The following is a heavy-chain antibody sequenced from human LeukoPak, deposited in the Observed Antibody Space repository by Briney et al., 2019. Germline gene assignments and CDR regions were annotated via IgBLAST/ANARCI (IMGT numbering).Heavy chain of an antibody. D-gene: IGHD3-9*01. Sequence: GGPLRLSCAGSGFTFSSHAMSWVRQAPGKGLEWASAISGSGGSTYYADSVKGRFTISRDNSKNTLYLQMNSLRAEDTAVYYCARDGLRYFETLDYWGQGTLVTVSS. CDR1: GFTFSSHA. CDR2: ISGSGGST. CDR3: ARDGLRYFETLDY. J-gene: IGHJ4*02. V-gene: IGHV3-23*01.